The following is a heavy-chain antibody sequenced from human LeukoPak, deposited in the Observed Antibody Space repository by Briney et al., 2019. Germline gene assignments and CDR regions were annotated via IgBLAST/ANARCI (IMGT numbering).Heavy chain of an antibody. D-gene: IGHD3-22*01. CDR3: ARNYYDSSAYYYFDY. J-gene: IGHJ4*02. CDR1: GFTVSSSY. CDR2: IYSGGGT. V-gene: IGHV3-66*01. Sequence: GGSLRLSCAASGFTVSSSYLNWVRQAPGKGLEWVSLIYSGGGTYYADSVKGRFTISRDNSKNTLYLQMNSLRADDTAVYYCARNYYDSSAYYYFDYWGQGTLVTVSS.